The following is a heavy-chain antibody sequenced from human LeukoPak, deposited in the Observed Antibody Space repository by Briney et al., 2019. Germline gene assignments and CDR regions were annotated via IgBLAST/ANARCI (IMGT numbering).Heavy chain of an antibody. J-gene: IGHJ3*02. CDR3: ARDLSLEAFDS. CDR1: GYTFTVYY. CDR2: INPNSDGT. Sequence: ASVNLSLNSSGYTFTVYYIHWVRQAPGPGPEWMGWINPNSDGTNYAQKFPVKVTITRDTYISTAYMQLSRLRSGDAAVYVCARDLSLEAFDSRVEARKVGVPS. V-gene: IGHV1-2*02.